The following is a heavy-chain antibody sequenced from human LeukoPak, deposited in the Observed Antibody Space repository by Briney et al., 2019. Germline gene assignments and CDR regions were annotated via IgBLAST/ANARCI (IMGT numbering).Heavy chain of an antibody. CDR1: GFTFSSYS. Sequence: PGGSLRHSCAASGFTFSSYSMNWVRQAPGKGLEWVSSISSSSSYIYYADSVKGRFTISRDNAKNSLYLQMNGLRAEDTAVYYCARAREWCSSTSCYDDAFDIWGQGTMVTVSS. J-gene: IGHJ3*02. CDR2: ISSSSSYI. CDR3: ARAREWCSSTSCYDDAFDI. D-gene: IGHD2-2*01. V-gene: IGHV3-21*01.